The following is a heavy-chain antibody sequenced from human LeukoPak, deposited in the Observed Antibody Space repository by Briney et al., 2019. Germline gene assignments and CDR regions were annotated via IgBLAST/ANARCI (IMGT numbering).Heavy chain of an antibody. CDR2: INYSGTP. J-gene: IGHJ3*02. D-gene: IGHD3-10*01. CDR1: GVSFSNYY. V-gene: IGHV4-34*01. Sequence: SETLSLTCAVSGVSFSNYYWCWIRQSPGKGLEWIGEINYSGTPTYSPSLKSRVTISLDTSRNQFSLKLNSVTAADTAVYYCAKSNGYGLIDIWGQGTMVTVSS. CDR3: AKSNGYGLIDI.